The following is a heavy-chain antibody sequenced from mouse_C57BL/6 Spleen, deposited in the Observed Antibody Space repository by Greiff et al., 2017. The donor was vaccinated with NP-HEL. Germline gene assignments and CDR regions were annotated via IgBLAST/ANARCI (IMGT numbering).Heavy chain of an antibody. CDR1: GFTFSSYA. V-gene: IGHV5-4*03. CDR2: ISDGGSYT. CDR3: ARGNYYGSTMDY. D-gene: IGHD1-1*01. Sequence: DVKLVESGGGLVKPGGSLKLSCAASGFTFSSYAMSWVRQTPEKRLEWVATISDGGSYTCYPDNVKGRFTISRDNAKNNLYLQMSHLKSEDTAMYYCARGNYYGSTMDYWGQGTSVTVSS. J-gene: IGHJ4*01.